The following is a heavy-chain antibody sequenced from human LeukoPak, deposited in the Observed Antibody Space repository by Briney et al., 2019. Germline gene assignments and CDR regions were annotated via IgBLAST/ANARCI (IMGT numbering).Heavy chain of an antibody. CDR3: AAAGVPRSPFDG. CDR2: ISGGGVST. V-gene: IGHV3-23*01. J-gene: IGHJ4*02. D-gene: IGHD6-13*01. CDR1: GFTLSSYA. Sequence: GGSLRLSCAASGFTLSSYAMSWVRQAPGKGLQWGSAISGGGVSTDSADSVKSRFTISRDNAKNSLYLQMNSLRAEDTAVYYCAAAGVPRSPFDGWGQGTLVTVSS.